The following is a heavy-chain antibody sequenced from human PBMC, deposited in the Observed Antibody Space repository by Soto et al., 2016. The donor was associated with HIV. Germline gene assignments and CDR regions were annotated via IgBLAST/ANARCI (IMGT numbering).Heavy chain of an antibody. CDR2: ISTYNGNT. V-gene: IGHV1-18*01. CDR3: ARDVKLVDDYVWGSYPDYYYYMDV. J-gene: IGHJ6*03. CDR1: GPSFPTFH. Sequence: QVQLVQSGPELKEPGASVKVSCKISGPSFPTFHIHWVREAPGQGLEWMGWISTYNGNTNYAQKLQGRVTMTTDTSTSTAYMELRSLRSDDTAVYYCARDVKLVDDYVWGSYPDYYYYMDVWGKGTTVTVS. D-gene: IGHD3-16*02.